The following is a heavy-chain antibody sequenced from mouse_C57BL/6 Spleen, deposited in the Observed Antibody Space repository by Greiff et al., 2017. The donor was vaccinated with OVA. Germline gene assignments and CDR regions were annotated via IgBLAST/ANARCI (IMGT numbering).Heavy chain of an antibody. D-gene: IGHD4-1*01. CDR3: ASKGTAPFDY. J-gene: IGHJ2*01. V-gene: IGHV1-50*01. Sequence: QVQLQQPGAELVKPGASVKLSCKASGYTFTSYWMQWVKQRPGQGLEWIGEIDPSDSYTNYNQKFKGKATLTVDTSSSTAYMQLSSLTSEDSAVYYCASKGTAPFDYWGQGTTLTVSS. CDR2: IDPSDSYT. CDR1: GYTFTSYW.